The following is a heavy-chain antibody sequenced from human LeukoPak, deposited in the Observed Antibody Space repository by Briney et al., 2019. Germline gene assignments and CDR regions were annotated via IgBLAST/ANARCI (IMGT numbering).Heavy chain of an antibody. Sequence: GSLRLSCAASGFTFSSYGMHWVRQAPGKGLEWVAFIRYDGSNKYYADSVKGRFTISRDNSKNTLYLQMNSLRAEDTAVYYCARVNGYCSSTSCPDAFDIWGQGTMVTVSS. V-gene: IGHV3-30*02. J-gene: IGHJ3*02. D-gene: IGHD2-2*01. CDR1: GFTFSSYG. CDR2: IRYDGSNK. CDR3: ARVNGYCSSTSCPDAFDI.